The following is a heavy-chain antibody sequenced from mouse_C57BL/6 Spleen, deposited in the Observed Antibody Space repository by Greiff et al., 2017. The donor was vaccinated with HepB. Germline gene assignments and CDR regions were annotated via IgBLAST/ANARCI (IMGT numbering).Heavy chain of an antibody. V-gene: IGHV5-6*01. D-gene: IGHD2-3*01. CDR2: ISSGGSYT. CDR1: GFTFSSYG. J-gene: IGHJ1*03. Sequence: DVQLVESGGDLVKPGGSLRLSCAASGFTFSSYGMSWVRQTPDKRLEWVATISSGGSYTYYPDSVKGRFTISRDNAKNTLYLQMSSLKSEDTAMYYCAREGGLLRYFDVWGTGTTVTVSS. CDR3: AREGGLLRYFDV.